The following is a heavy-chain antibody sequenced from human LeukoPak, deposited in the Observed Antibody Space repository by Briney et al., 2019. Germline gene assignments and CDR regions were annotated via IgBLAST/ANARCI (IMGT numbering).Heavy chain of an antibody. CDR1: GGSISSYY. D-gene: IGHD3-3*01. V-gene: IGHV4-59*08. CDR3: ARATIFGVVITLDY. CDR2: IYYSGST. Sequence: SETLSLTCTVSGGSISSYYWSWIRQPPGKGLEWIGYIYYSGSTNYNPSLKSRVTISVDTSKNQFSLKLSSVTAADTAVYYCARATIFGVVITLDYWGQGTLVTVSS. J-gene: IGHJ4*02.